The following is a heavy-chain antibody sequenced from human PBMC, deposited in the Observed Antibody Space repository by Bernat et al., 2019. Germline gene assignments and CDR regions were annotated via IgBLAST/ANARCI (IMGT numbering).Heavy chain of an antibody. Sequence: EVQLVESGGGLVQPGGSLRLSCAASGFTFSSYEMNWVRQAPGKGLEWVSYISSSSSYIYYADSVKGRFTISRDNAKNSLYLQMNSLRAEDTAVYYCARAPYSSSSVDYWGQGTLVTVSS. CDR3: ARAPYSSSSVDY. J-gene: IGHJ4*02. D-gene: IGHD6-6*01. V-gene: IGHV3-48*03. CDR1: GFTFSSYE. CDR2: ISSSSSYI.